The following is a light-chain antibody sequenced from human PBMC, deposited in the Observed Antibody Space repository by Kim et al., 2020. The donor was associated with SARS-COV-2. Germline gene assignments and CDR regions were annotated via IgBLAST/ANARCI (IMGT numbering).Light chain of an antibody. CDR3: QQYGTSPCT. CDR1: QSVASEY. CDR2: DAS. Sequence: LSPGKTATLSCRASQSVASEYLAWYQQKPGQAPRLLIFDASTRASGISDRFSGSGSGTDFFLTISRLEPEDFAVYFCQQYGTSPCTFGQGTKLEI. V-gene: IGKV3-20*01. J-gene: IGKJ2*02.